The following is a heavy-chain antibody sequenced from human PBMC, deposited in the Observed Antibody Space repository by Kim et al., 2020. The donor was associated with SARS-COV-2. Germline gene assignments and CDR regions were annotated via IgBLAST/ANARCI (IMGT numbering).Heavy chain of an antibody. Sequence: ASVKVSCKASGYTFTSYAMNWVRQAPGQGLEWMGWINTNTGNPTYAQGFTGRFVFSLDTSVSTAYLQISSLKAEDTAVYYCARDSVVRGVGPRTGPPIDYWGQGTLVTVSS. D-gene: IGHD3-10*01. V-gene: IGHV7-4-1*02. CDR3: ARDSVVRGVGPRTGPPIDY. J-gene: IGHJ4*02. CDR1: GYTFTSYA. CDR2: INTNTGNP.